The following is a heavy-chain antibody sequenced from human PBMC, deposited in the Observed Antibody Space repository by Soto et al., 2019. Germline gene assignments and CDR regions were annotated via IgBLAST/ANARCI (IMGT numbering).Heavy chain of an antibody. V-gene: IGHV4-34*01. CDR3: ARPHLYYGMDV. CDR1: GGSFSGYY. CDR2: INHSGST. Sequence: PSETLSLTCAVYGGSFSGYYWSWIRQPPGKGLEWIGEINHSGSTNYNPSLKSRVTISVDASKNQFSLKLSSVTAADTAVYYCARPHLYYGMDVWGQGTTVTVSS. J-gene: IGHJ6*02.